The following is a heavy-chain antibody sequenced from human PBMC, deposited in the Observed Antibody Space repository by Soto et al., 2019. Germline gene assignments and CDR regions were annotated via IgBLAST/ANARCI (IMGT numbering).Heavy chain of an antibody. Sequence: GSLRLSCAASGFPFSTYSMNWVRQAPGKGLEWVACISSGSDYIYYVDSVKGRFTISRDNAKNSLYLQMNSLRAEDTAVYYCARAPHLPYYDSSGYYRHSYYFDYWGQGTLVTVSS. CDR2: ISSGSDYI. V-gene: IGHV3-21*04. D-gene: IGHD3-22*01. CDR3: ARAPHLPYYDSSGYYRHSYYFDY. J-gene: IGHJ4*02. CDR1: GFPFSTYS.